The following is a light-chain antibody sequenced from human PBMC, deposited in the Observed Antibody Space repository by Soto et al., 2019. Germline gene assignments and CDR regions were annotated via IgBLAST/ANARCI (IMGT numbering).Light chain of an antibody. Sequence: QAVLTQPHSVSGAPGQRVTISCTWSSSNIGAGYDVHWYQQLPGTAPKLLIYGNSNRPSGGPDRFSGSKSGTSASLAITGLQAEDEADYYCQSYDSSLSGWGVFGGGTKVTVL. V-gene: IGLV1-40*01. CDR1: SSNIGAGYD. CDR2: GNS. J-gene: IGLJ3*02. CDR3: QSYDSSLSGWGV.